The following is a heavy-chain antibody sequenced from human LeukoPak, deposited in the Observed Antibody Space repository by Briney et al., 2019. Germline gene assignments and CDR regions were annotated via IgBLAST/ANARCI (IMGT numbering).Heavy chain of an antibody. CDR2: IKPDESEK. D-gene: IGHD3-9*01. J-gene: IGHJ4*02. CDR1: GFTFSNYW. Sequence: GGSLRLSCAASGFTFSNYWMTWVRQAPGKGLEWVANIKPDESEKYYVGSVKGRFTISRDNAKNSLYLQMNSLRAEDTAVYYCAKWGPYDISTGRINWGQGTLVTVSS. V-gene: IGHV3-7*03. CDR3: AKWGPYDISTGRIN.